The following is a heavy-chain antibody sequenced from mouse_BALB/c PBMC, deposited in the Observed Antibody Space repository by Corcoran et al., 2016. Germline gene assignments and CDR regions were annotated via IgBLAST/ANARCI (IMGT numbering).Heavy chain of an antibody. CDR3: ARYYGNYYFDY. J-gene: IGHJ2*01. Sequence: EDQLQQAGHELVKRGAAEKMSCKASGYTFTSDVMHWLKQKPGQGLEWIGYINPYNDGTKYNEKFKGKATLTSCKSSSTAYMELSSLTSEDSAVYYCARYYGNYYFDYWGQGTTLTVSS. CDR1: GYTFTSDV. V-gene: IGHV1S136*01. D-gene: IGHD2-1*01. CDR2: INPYNDGT.